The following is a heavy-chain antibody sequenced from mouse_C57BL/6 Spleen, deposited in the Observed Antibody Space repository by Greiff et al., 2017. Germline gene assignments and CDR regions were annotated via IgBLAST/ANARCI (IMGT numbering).Heavy chain of an antibody. D-gene: IGHD1-1*01. J-gene: IGHJ2*01. Sequence: EVMLVESGGDLVKPGGSLKLSCAASGFTFSSYGMSWVRQTPDKRLEWVATISSGGSYTYYPASVKGRFTISRDNAKNTLYLQMSSLKSEDTAMYYCARHGDTTVVARDFDYWGQGTTLTVSS. CDR3: ARHGDTTVVARDFDY. CDR1: GFTFSSYG. V-gene: IGHV5-6*02. CDR2: ISSGGSYT.